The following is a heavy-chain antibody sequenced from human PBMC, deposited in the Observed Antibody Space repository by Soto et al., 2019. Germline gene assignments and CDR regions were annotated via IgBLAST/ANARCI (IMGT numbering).Heavy chain of an antibody. V-gene: IGHV4-38-2*02. CDR2: IYHSGST. CDR1: GYSISSGYY. D-gene: IGHD1-26*01. CDR3: ARDIVGATGGMDV. J-gene: IGHJ6*02. Sequence: SETLSLTCAVSGYSISSGYYWGWIRQPPGKGLEWIGSIYHSGSTYYNPSLKSRVTISVDTSKNQFSLKLSSVTAADTAVYYCARDIVGATGGMDVWGQGTTVTVSS.